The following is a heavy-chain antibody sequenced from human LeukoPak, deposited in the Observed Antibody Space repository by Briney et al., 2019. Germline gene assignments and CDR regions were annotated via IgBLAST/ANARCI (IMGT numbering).Heavy chain of an antibody. J-gene: IGHJ3*02. D-gene: IGHD6-13*01. V-gene: IGHV1-8*01. CDR1: GYTFTSYV. Sequence: ASVKVSCKASGYTFTSYVINWVRQATGQGLEWMGWMNPNSGNTGYAQKFQGRVTMTRNTSISTAYMELSSLRSEDTAVYYCARGGWQLVRHDAFDIWGQGTMVTVSS. CDR3: ARGGWQLVRHDAFDI. CDR2: MNPNSGNT.